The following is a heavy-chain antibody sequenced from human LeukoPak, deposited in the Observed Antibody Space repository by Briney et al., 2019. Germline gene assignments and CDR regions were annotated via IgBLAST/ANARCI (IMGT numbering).Heavy chain of an antibody. V-gene: IGHV3-23*01. CDR2: ISGSGGST. D-gene: IGHD2-2*01. Sequence: GGSLRLSCAASGFTFSSYWMSWVRQAPGKGLEWVSAISGSGGSTYYADSVKGRFTISRDNSKNTLYLQMNSLRAEDTAVYYCAKSLGSYCSSTSCLSLWFDPWGQGTLVTVSS. J-gene: IGHJ5*02. CDR3: AKSLGSYCSSTSCLSLWFDP. CDR1: GFTFSSYW.